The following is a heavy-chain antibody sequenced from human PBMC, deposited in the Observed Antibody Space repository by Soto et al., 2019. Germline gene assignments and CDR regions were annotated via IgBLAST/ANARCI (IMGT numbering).Heavy chain of an antibody. Sequence: QVQLQESGPGLVKPSQTLSLTCTVSGDSISSGGYYWSWIRQHPGKGLEWIGYISYSGSTYYTPSRDSRVTISGDTSKNQFSLKLTSMTAADTAVYYCARDRGFWGQGTLVTVSS. CDR1: GDSISSGGYY. J-gene: IGHJ4*02. V-gene: IGHV4-31*03. CDR3: ARDRGF. CDR2: ISYSGST. D-gene: IGHD3-10*01.